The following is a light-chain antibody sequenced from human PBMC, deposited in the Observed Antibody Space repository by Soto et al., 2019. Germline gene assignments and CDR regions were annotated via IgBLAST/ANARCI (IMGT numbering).Light chain of an antibody. J-gene: IGKJ4*01. V-gene: IGKV3-15*01. CDR1: QSISDN. CDR3: QQYKSWPPLT. CDR2: GAS. Sequence: DIVMTQSPAILSVSLGERATLSCLASQSISDNLAWYQQRSGQAPRLLIYGASTRATGVPARFSGSGSGTEFTLTISSLQSVDFAIYYCQQYKSWPPLTFGGGTKVE.